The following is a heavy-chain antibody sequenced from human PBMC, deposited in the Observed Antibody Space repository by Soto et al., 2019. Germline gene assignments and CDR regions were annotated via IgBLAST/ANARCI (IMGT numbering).Heavy chain of an antibody. V-gene: IGHV1-46*04. Sequence: ASVKVSCRASGYQFTCYHMHCIRQAPGQRLEWMGRLIPSGASTSYAQKSRGRVSRPSDTSTSTVSMEQSSLSSEDTPVYYCARDVLDSSTPDYGMDGCGKRTRVTVSS. CDR1: GYQFTCYH. D-gene: IGHD6-19*01. J-gene: IGHJ6*04. CDR2: LIPSGAST. CDR3: ARDVLDSSTPDYGMDG.